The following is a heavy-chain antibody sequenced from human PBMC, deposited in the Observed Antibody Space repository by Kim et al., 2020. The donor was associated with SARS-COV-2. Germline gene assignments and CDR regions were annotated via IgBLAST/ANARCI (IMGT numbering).Heavy chain of an antibody. V-gene: IGHV3-9*01. D-gene: IGHD6-19*01. J-gene: IGHJ4*02. CDR1: GFTFGDYA. Sequence: GGSLRLSCVASGFTFGDYAMFWVRQAPGKGLEWVSSINWDTSSIAYADSVKGRFAISRDNAKNSLHLQMDSLRSEDTALYYCAKGRLISVAGPLDFWGPG. CDR3: AKGRLISVAGPLDF. CDR2: INWDTSSI.